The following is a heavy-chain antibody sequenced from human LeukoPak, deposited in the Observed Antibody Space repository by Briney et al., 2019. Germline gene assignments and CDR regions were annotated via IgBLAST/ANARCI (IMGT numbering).Heavy chain of an antibody. CDR2: MNPNSGNT. D-gene: IGHD5-24*01. CDR1: GYTFTSYD. V-gene: IGHV1-8*03. J-gene: IGHJ4*02. CDR3: ARGGPKRRDGYNPEFDY. Sequence: ASVKVSCKASGYTFTSYDINWVRQATGQGLEWMGWMNPNSGNTGYAQKFQGRVTITRNISISTAYMELSSLRSEDTAVCCCARGGPKRRDGYNPEFDYWGQGTLVTVSS.